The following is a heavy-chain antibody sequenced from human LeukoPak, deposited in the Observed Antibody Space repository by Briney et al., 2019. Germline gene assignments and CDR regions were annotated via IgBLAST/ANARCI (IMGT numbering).Heavy chain of an antibody. V-gene: IGHV4-34*01. Sequence: SETLSLTCAVYGGSFSGYYWSWIRQPPGKWLEGIGEINHSGSTNYNPSLKSRVTISVDTSKNQFSLKLSSVTAADTAVYYCARDRYYYDSSGYDPYFDYWGQGTLVTVSS. CDR3: ARDRYYYDSSGYDPYFDY. J-gene: IGHJ4*02. CDR1: GGSFSGYY. CDR2: INHSGST. D-gene: IGHD3-22*01.